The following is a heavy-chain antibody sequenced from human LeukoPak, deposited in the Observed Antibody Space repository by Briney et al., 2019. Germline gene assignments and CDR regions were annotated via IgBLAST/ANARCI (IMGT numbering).Heavy chain of an antibody. CDR3: ARDSYSGYDRLLN. J-gene: IGHJ4*02. D-gene: IGHD5-12*01. Sequence: GGSLRLSCAASGFTFSSYSMNWVRQAPGKGLEWVSYISSSSSTIHYADSVKGRFTISRDNAKNSLYLQMNSLRAEDTAVYYCARDSYSGYDRLLNWGQGTLVTVSS. CDR2: ISSSSSTI. CDR1: GFTFSSYS. V-gene: IGHV3-48*01.